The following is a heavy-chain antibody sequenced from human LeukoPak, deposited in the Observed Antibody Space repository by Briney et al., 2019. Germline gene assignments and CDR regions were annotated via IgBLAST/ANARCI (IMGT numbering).Heavy chain of an antibody. CDR2: INHSGST. J-gene: IGHJ4*02. CDR3: ARSPRGYSTRGGDC. V-gene: IGHV4-34*01. Sequence: SETLSLTCAVYGGSFSGYYWSWIRQPPGKGLEWIGEINHSGSTNYNPSLKSRVTISVDTSKNQFSLKLSSVTAADTAVYYCARSPRGYSTRGGDCWGQGTLVTVSP. CDR1: GGSFSGYY. D-gene: IGHD5-18*01.